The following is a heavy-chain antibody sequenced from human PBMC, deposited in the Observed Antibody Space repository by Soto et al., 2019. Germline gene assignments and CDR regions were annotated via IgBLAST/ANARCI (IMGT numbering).Heavy chain of an antibody. D-gene: IGHD2-2*01. CDR2: ISGGGDSA. CDR1: GFTFSSYA. V-gene: IGHV3-23*01. Sequence: EVQVLESGGGLVQPGGSLRLSCAASGFTFSSYAMSWVRQAPGKGLEWVSGISGGGDSASYADSVKGRFTISRDNSKNTLFVQMNSLRAEDTAVYYCAKAKKSTSWPFDYWGQGTLVTVSS. J-gene: IGHJ4*02. CDR3: AKAKKSTSWPFDY.